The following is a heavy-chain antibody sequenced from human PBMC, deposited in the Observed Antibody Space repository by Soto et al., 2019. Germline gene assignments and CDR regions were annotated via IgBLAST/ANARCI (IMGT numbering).Heavy chain of an antibody. Sequence: LQTLTLTYTVSGDAISSYSWSWIRQPPGKALEWIGNIHYNGNTKYSPSLKSRVTMSVDTSKNHFSLKLISVTTADMAVYFCAGEVNLGRWIQSTVFWGQGNLDFVSS. V-gene: IGHV4-59*01. D-gene: IGHD2-2*03. CDR1: GDAISSYS. J-gene: IGHJ4*01. CDR2: IHYNGNT. CDR3: AGEVNLGRWIQSTVF.